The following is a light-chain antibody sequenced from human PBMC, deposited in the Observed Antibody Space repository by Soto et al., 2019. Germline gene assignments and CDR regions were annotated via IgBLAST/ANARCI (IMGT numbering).Light chain of an antibody. V-gene: IGKV3-15*01. Sequence: ETVMTQSPATLSVSPGERATLSCRASQSVSSNLAWYQQKPGQAPRLLIYGASTRATGIPARFSGSGSGTEFSLTISSLQSEDLAVYYCQQYNHWPTYSFGQGTKLEIK. CDR1: QSVSSN. CDR2: GAS. CDR3: QQYNHWPTYS. J-gene: IGKJ2*03.